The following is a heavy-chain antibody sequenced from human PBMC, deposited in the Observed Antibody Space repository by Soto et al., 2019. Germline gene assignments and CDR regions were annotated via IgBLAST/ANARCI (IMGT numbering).Heavy chain of an antibody. Sequence: EVQLVESGGGLVKPGGSLRLSCAASGFTFSNAWMNWVRQAPGKGLEWVGRIKSKTDGGTTDYAAPVKGRFTISRDDSKHTLYLQMNSLKTEDTAVYYCTTDVPYDSSGPKVLDYWGQGTLVTVSS. CDR2: IKSKTDGGTT. CDR1: GFTFSNAW. J-gene: IGHJ4*02. V-gene: IGHV3-15*07. CDR3: TTDVPYDSSGPKVLDY. D-gene: IGHD3-22*01.